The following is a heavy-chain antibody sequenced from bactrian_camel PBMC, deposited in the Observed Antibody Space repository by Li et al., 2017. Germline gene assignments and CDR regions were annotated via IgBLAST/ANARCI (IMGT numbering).Heavy chain of an antibody. D-gene: IGHD3*01. CDR1: EFKYETSC. V-gene: IGHV3S60*01. J-gene: IGHJ4*01. CDR3: AADRDGDNCNTVLIASVLDY. CDR2: YRGSDES. Sequence: VQLVESGGGSVQAGGSLNLSCAAPEFKYETSCMGWFRQALGKEREGLVALYRGSDESFHAGSVEGRFTISQDSAKSILYLQMDNLKPADTAMYYCAADRDGDNCNTVLIASVLDYKGQGTQVTVS.